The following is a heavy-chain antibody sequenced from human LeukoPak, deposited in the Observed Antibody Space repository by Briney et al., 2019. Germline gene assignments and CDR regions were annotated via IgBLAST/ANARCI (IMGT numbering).Heavy chain of an antibody. D-gene: IGHD1-26*01. CDR2: IYYSGST. Sequence: SETLSLTCTVSGGSISSHYWSWIRQPPGKGLEWIGYIYYSGSTNYNPSLKSRVTISVDTSKNQFSLKLSSVTAADTAVYYCATREQAYYFDYWGQGNLVTVSS. J-gene: IGHJ4*02. V-gene: IGHV4-59*11. CDR1: GGSISSHY. CDR3: ATREQAYYFDY.